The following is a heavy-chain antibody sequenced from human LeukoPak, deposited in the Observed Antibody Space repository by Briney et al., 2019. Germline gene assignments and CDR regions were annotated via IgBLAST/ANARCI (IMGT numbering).Heavy chain of an antibody. CDR1: GFTFSSCW. Sequence: GGSLRLFCAASGFTFSSCWMSWVRQAPGKGLEWVANIKQDGSEKYYVDSVKGRFTISRDNAKNSLYLQMNSLRAEDTAVYYCAGGSSHFGGYFDYWGQGTLVTVSS. CDR2: IKQDGSEK. CDR3: AGGSSHFGGYFDY. D-gene: IGHD3-16*01. J-gene: IGHJ4*02. V-gene: IGHV3-7*04.